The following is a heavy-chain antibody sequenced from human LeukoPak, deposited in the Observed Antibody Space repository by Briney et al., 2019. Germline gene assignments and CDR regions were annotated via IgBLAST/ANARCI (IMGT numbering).Heavy chain of an antibody. CDR1: GFTFSSYP. CDR3: AKDGVAYCGGDCTTQFYYYMDV. CDR2: IKGSFIAT. D-gene: IGHD2-21*02. V-gene: IGHV3-23*01. J-gene: IGHJ6*03. Sequence: GGSLRLSCAASGFTFSSYPMSWVRQAPGKGLEGVSAIKGSFIATYDADSVKGRFTTSRDTSTNTLHLQMNSLRAEDTAVYYCAKDGVAYCGGDCTTQFYYYMDVWGKGPTVTVSS.